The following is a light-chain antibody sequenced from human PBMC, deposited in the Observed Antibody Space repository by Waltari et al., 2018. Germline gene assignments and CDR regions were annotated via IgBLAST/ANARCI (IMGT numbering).Light chain of an antibody. CDR2: GAS. J-gene: IGKJ1*01. Sequence: EIVLTQSPGTLSLSPGERATLSCRASQSVSRSLAWYQQKPGQAPRLLIYGASSMATGVPDRFSGSGSGTDFSLTISRLEPEDCAVYYCQHYVRLPVSFGQGTKVEIK. CDR3: QHYVRLPVS. CDR1: QSVSRS. V-gene: IGKV3-20*01.